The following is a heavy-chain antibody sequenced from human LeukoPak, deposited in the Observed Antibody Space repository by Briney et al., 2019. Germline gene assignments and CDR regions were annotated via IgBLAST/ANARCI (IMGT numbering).Heavy chain of an antibody. V-gene: IGHV3-43*02. Sequence: PGGSLRLSCAASGFTFDDYAMHWVRQAPGKGLEWVSLISGDGGSTYYADSVKGRFTISRDNAKNSLYLQMNSLRAEDTAVYYCARASWGYFDYWGQGTLVTVSS. CDR2: ISGDGGST. CDR3: ARASWGYFDY. D-gene: IGHD7-27*01. CDR1: GFTFDDYA. J-gene: IGHJ4*02.